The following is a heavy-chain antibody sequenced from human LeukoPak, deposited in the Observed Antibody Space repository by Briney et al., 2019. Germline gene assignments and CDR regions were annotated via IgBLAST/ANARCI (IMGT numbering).Heavy chain of an antibody. D-gene: IGHD2-21*02. CDR1: GGSFSGYY. Sequence: SETLSLTCAVYGGSFSGYYWSWIRQPPGKGLEWIREINHSGSTNYNPSLKSRVTISVDTSKNQFSLKLSSVTAADTAVYYCARLAYCGGDCSDAFDIWGQGTMVTVSS. CDR2: INHSGST. CDR3: ARLAYCGGDCSDAFDI. J-gene: IGHJ3*02. V-gene: IGHV4-34*01.